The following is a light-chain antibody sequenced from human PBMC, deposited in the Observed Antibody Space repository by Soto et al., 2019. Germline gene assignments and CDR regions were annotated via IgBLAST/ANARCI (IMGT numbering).Light chain of an antibody. Sequence: EIVLTQSPGTLSLSPGERATLSCRASQSVRSSYLAWYQQKPGQAPRLLIYGASSRATGIPDRFSGSGSGTDFTLTISRLEPEDFAVYYCQQYGSSPYTFGHGTKLEIK. CDR2: GAS. CDR1: QSVRSSY. J-gene: IGKJ2*01. CDR3: QQYGSSPYT. V-gene: IGKV3-20*01.